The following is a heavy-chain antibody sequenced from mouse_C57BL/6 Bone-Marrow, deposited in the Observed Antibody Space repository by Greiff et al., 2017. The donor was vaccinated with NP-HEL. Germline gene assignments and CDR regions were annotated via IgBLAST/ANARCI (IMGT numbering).Heavy chain of an antibody. CDR3: ARDDYDVDYAMDY. D-gene: IGHD2-4*01. CDR2: ISDGGSYS. J-gene: IGHJ4*01. Sequence: EVKLVESGGGLVKPGGSLKLSCAASGFTFSSYAMSWVRQTPEKRLEWVATISDGGSYSYYPDNVKGRFTISRDNAKNNLYLQMSHLKSEDTAMYYCARDDYDVDYAMDYWGQGTSVTVSS. CDR1: GFTFSSYA. V-gene: IGHV5-4*01.